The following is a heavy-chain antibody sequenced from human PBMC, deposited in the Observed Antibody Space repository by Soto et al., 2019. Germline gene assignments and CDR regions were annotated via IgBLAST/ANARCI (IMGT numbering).Heavy chain of an antibody. CDR2: INAGNGNT. J-gene: IGHJ4*02. CDR3: ARDYDESRSSGWYEVNTDGYFDY. V-gene: IGHV1-3*01. Sequence: ASVKVSCKASGYTFTSYAMHWVRQAPGQRLEWMGWINAGNGNTKYSQKFQGRVTITRDTSASTAYMELSSLRSEDTAVYYCARDYDESRSSGWYEVNTDGYFDYWGQGTLVTVSS. D-gene: IGHD6-19*01. CDR1: GYTFTSYA.